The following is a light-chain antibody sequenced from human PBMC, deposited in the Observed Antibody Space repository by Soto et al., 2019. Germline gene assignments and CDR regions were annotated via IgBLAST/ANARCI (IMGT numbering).Light chain of an antibody. CDR3: LQDYGDSWT. J-gene: IGKJ1*01. CDR2: AAS. V-gene: IGKV1-6*01. Sequence: TQMTQSPLSLSASVGEKIIITCRASRDVGSDVSWYQQKPGQAPKLVIYAASNMYTGVPSRFSGRRSGTEFTLAISSLQPEDFASYYWLQDYGDSWTFGRGTNVEIE. CDR1: RDVGSD.